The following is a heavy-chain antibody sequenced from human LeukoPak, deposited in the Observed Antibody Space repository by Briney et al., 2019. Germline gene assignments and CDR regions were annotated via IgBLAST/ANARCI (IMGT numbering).Heavy chain of an antibody. D-gene: IGHD6-13*01. CDR2: IYYSGST. V-gene: IGHV4-59*01. CDR3: ARDHSSWYSVDAFDI. CDR1: GGSTSSYY. J-gene: IGHJ3*02. Sequence: SETLSLTCTVSGGSTSSYYWSWIRQPPGKGLEWIGYIYYSGSTNCNPSLKSRVTISVDTSKNQFSLKLSSVTAADTAVYYCARDHSSWYSVDAFDIWGQGTMVTVSS.